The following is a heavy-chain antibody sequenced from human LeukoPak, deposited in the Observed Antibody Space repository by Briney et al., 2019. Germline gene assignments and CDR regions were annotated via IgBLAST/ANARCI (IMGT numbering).Heavy chain of an antibody. Sequence: GGSLRLSCAASGFSFSTYAMGWVRQAPGKGLEWVSAISGSGDSTYYADSVKGRFTISRDNSKNTLHLQMNSLRAEDTAVYYCARRLATLVSRYYYYGMDVWGQGTTVTVSS. CDR1: GFSFSTYA. V-gene: IGHV3-23*01. D-gene: IGHD1-26*01. CDR2: ISGSGDST. CDR3: ARRLATLVSRYYYYGMDV. J-gene: IGHJ6*02.